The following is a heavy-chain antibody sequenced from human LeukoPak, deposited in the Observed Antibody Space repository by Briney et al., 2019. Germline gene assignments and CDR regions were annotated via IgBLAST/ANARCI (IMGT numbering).Heavy chain of an antibody. J-gene: IGHJ4*02. D-gene: IGHD2-15*01. CDR2: ISGSGGST. CDR1: GFTFSSYA. V-gene: IGHV3-23*01. CDR3: AKDEPPTAGLCIGGSCYRGLFDY. Sequence: GGSLRLSCAASGFTFSSYAMSWVRQAPGKGLEWVSAISGSGGSTYYADSVKGRFTISRDNSKNTLYLQMNSLRAEDTAVYYCAKDEPPTAGLCIGGSCYRGLFDYWGQGTLVTVSS.